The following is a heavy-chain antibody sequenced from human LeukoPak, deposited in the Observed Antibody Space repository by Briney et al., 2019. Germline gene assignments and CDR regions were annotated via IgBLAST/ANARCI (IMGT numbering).Heavy chain of an antibody. CDR3: ARVASSDAFDI. CDR1: GFTFSSYW. Sequence: PGGSLRLSCAASGFTFSSYWMSWARQAPGKGLEWVANIKQDGSEKYYVDSVKGRFTISRDNAKNSLYLQMNSLRAEDTAVYYCARVASSDAFDIWGQGTMVTVSS. CDR2: IKQDGSEK. J-gene: IGHJ3*02. V-gene: IGHV3-7*01.